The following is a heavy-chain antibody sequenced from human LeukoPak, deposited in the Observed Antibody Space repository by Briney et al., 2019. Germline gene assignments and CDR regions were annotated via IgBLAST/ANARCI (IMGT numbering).Heavy chain of an antibody. Sequence: SETLSLTCTVSGDSISSSTYYWSWIRQPPGKGLEWIGYIHNSGSTNYNPSLKSRVTISEDTSKNQFSLKLSSVTAADTAVYYCARYNFDSSGYYRRWFDPWGQGTLVTVSS. CDR3: ARYNFDSSGYYRRWFDP. V-gene: IGHV4-61*05. CDR2: IHNSGST. D-gene: IGHD3-22*01. J-gene: IGHJ5*02. CDR1: GDSISSSTYY.